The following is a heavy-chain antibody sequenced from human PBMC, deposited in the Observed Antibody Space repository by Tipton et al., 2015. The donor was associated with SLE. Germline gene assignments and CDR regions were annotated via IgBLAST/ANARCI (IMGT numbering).Heavy chain of an antibody. CDR3: AKDYWSGPYWYFDL. Sequence: TLSLTCTVSGYSISSGYYWGWIRQPPGKGLEWIGSIYHSGSTYCNPSLKSRVTISVDTSKNQFSLKLSSVTAADTAVYYCAKDYWSGPYWYFDLWGRGTLVTVSS. CDR1: GYSISSGYY. CDR2: IYHSGST. D-gene: IGHD3-3*01. V-gene: IGHV4-38-2*02. J-gene: IGHJ2*01.